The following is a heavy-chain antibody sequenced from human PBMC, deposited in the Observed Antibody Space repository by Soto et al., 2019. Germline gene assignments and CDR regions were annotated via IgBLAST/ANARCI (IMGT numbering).Heavy chain of an antibody. Sequence: SVKVSCKASGGTFSSYAISWVRQAPGQGLEWMGGIIPIFGTANYAQKFQGRVTITADESTSTAYMELSSLRSEDTAVYYFARDRGYADYGMDVWGQGXTVTVYS. J-gene: IGHJ6*02. D-gene: IGHD2-8*01. CDR3: ARDRGYADYGMDV. CDR2: IIPIFGTA. CDR1: GGTFSSYA. V-gene: IGHV1-69*13.